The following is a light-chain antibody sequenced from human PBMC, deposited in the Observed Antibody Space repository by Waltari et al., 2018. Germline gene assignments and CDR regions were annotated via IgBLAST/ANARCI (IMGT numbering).Light chain of an antibody. CDR1: RSNFGGYNY. CDR3: CSYAGSYTYV. CDR2: DVN. Sequence: QSALAQPRSVSGSPGQSVTISCTGSRSNFGGYNYVSWYQQYPGQAPKLMLYDVNKRPSGVPHRFSGSKSGDTASLTISGLQAEDEADYYCCSYAGSYTYVFGTGTKVTV. V-gene: IGLV2-11*01. J-gene: IGLJ1*01.